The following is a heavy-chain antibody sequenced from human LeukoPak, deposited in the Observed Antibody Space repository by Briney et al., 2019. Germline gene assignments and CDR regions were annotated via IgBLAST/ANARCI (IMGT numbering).Heavy chain of an antibody. J-gene: IGHJ4*02. V-gene: IGHV3-48*03. Sequence: GGSLRLSCAASGFTFSSYEMNWVRQAPGKGLEWVSYISSSGSNKYYADSVKGRFTISRDNSKNTLYLHMNSLRAEDTAVYYCARKVLVGNKYFDYWGQGTLVTVFS. CDR1: GFTFSSYE. D-gene: IGHD2/OR15-2a*01. CDR2: ISSSGSNK. CDR3: ARKVLVGNKYFDY.